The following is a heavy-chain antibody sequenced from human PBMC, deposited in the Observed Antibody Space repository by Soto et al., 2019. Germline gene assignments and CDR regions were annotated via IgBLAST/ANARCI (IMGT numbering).Heavy chain of an antibody. J-gene: IGHJ4*02. CDR3: ARGGVTGFDY. CDR1: GGTFSSYS. D-gene: IGHD2-21*02. CDR2: IIPILGIA. Sequence: QVQLVQSGAEVKKPGSSVKVSCKASGGTFSSYSISWVRQAPGQGLEWMGRIIPILGIANYAQKFQGRVTITAVKSTSTAYMELSSLRAEDTAVYHCARGGVTGFDYWGQGTLVTVSS. V-gene: IGHV1-69*02.